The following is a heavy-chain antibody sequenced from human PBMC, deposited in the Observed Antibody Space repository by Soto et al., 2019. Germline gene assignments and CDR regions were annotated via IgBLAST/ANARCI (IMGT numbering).Heavy chain of an antibody. CDR2: IYYSGST. CDR1: GGSVSSSFFY. CDR3: ARVRFGELLVDY. J-gene: IGHJ4*02. D-gene: IGHD3-10*01. Sequence: LSVTCTVSGGSVSSSFFYWSWVRQPPGQRLEWIGYIYYSGSTNYNPSLKSRVTISVDTSKNQFSLKLSSVTAADTAVYYCARVRFGELLVDYWGQGTLVTVSS. V-gene: IGHV4-61*01.